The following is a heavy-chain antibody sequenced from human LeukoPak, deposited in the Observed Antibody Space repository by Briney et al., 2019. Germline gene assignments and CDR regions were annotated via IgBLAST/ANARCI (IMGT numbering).Heavy chain of an antibody. J-gene: IGHJ4*02. CDR3: TTLTFGGVIVLDY. V-gene: IGHV3-15*01. Sequence: GGSLRLSCAAPGFTFSNTWMNWVRQAPGTGLEWIGRIKSKTDGGTTDYAAPVEGRFTISRDDSKNTLYLQMNSLKTEDTGVYYCTTLTFGGVIVLDYWGQGTLLTVSS. D-gene: IGHD3-16*02. CDR1: GFTFSNTW. CDR2: IKSKTDGGTT.